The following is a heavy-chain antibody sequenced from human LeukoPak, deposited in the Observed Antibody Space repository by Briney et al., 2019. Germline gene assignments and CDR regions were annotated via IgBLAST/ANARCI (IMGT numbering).Heavy chain of an antibody. CDR1: GGSISSYY. D-gene: IGHD3-22*01. CDR2: IYDSGST. J-gene: IGHJ4*02. Sequence: SETLSLTCTVSGGSISSYYWSWIRQPPGKGLEWNGNIYDSGSTNYNPSLKSRLTISVDTSKNQCSLKLGSVTAADTAVYYCARQSISGSSLSYFDYWGQGTLVNVSS. V-gene: IGHV4-59*01. CDR3: ARQSISGSSLSYFDY.